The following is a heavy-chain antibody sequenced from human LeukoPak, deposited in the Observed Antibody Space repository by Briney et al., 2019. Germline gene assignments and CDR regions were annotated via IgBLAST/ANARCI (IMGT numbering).Heavy chain of an antibody. CDR2: IYYSGST. CDR3: ARGSHPSRYYDILTGYHLLDP. D-gene: IGHD3-9*01. CDR1: GGSISSYY. J-gene: IGHJ5*02. Sequence: PSETLSLTCTVSGGSISSYYWSWIRQPPVKGLEWVGYIYYSGSTNYNPSLKSRVTISVDTSKNQFSLKLSSVTAADTAVYYCARGSHPSRYYDILTGYHLLDPWGQGTLVTVSS. V-gene: IGHV4-59*01.